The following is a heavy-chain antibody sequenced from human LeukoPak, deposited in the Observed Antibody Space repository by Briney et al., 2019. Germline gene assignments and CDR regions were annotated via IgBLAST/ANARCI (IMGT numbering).Heavy chain of an antibody. CDR2: ISGSGGST. CDR1: GFTFSSYA. D-gene: IGHD2-2*01. Sequence: GGSLRLSCAASGFTFSSYAMSWVRQAPGKGLEWVSAISGSGGSTYYADSVKGRFTISRDNSKNTLYLQMNSLRAEDTAVYHCAKTYCSSTSCPGMDVWGKGTTVTVSS. CDR3: AKTYCSSTSCPGMDV. J-gene: IGHJ6*04. V-gene: IGHV3-23*01.